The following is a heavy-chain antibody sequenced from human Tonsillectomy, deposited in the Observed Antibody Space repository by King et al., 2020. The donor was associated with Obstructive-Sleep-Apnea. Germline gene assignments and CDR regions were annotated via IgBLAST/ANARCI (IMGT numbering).Heavy chain of an antibody. V-gene: IGHV3-23*04. Sequence: VQLVESGGDLVQPGGSLRLSCGVSGFTLNNYAMSWFRQAPGKGLEWVSGVTARDGNTYYADSAKGRFTISRDNSKNTLFLQLNSLRAEDTALYYCTSEIAGGDWGQGTLVTVSS. CDR3: TSEIAGGD. CDR2: VTARDGNT. CDR1: GFTLNNYA. J-gene: IGHJ4*02. D-gene: IGHD6-25*01.